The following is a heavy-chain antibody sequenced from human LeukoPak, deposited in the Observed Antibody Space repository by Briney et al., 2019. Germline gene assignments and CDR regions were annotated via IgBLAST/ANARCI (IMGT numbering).Heavy chain of an antibody. CDR2: IYYSGST. CDR3: AREGQSGFSDY. Sequence: SETLSLTCTVSGGSISSYYWSWIRQPPGKGLEWIGYIYYSGSTNYNPSLKSRVIISVDTSKNQFSLKLSSVTAADTAVYYCAREGQSGFSDYWGQGTLVTVSS. V-gene: IGHV4-59*01. D-gene: IGHD3-3*01. J-gene: IGHJ4*02. CDR1: GGSISSYY.